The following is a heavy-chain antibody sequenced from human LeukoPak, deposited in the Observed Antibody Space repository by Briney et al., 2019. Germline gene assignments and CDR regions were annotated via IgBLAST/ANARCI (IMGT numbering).Heavy chain of an antibody. V-gene: IGHV4-59*08. CDR2: TYYSGST. J-gene: IGHJ4*02. D-gene: IGHD1-26*01. CDR3: ARSGSHRLYYFDY. Sequence: SETLSLTCTVSGGSISSYYWSWIRQPPGKGLEWIGYTYYSGSTNYNPSLKSRVTISVDTSKNQFSLKLSSVTAADTAVYYCARSGSHRLYYFDYWGQGTLVTVSS. CDR1: GGSISSYY.